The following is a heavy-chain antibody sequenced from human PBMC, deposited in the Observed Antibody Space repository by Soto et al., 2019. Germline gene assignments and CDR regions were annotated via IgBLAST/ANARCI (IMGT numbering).Heavy chain of an antibody. CDR2: ISGSGVST. Sequence: GGSLRLSCAGSGFTFSSYSMSWVRQAPWKGLEWVSAISGSGVSTYYADSVKGRFTISRDNSKNTLYLQMKSLRAEDTAVYYCAKRDSRGTFDYWGQGTLVPVSS. V-gene: IGHV3-23*01. J-gene: IGHJ4*02. D-gene: IGHD3-22*01. CDR3: AKRDSRGTFDY. CDR1: GFTFSSYS.